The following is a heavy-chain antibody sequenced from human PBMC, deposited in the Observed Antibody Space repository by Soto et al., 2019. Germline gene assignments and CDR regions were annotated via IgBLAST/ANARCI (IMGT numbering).Heavy chain of an antibody. J-gene: IGHJ4*02. CDR2: ISAYNGNT. Sequence: VSCKASGYTFTTYGISWVRHAPGQGLEWMGWISAYNGNTNYAQKLQGRVTMTTDTSTSTAYMELRSLRSDDTAVYYCARVSGLLHPGYWGQGTLVTVSS. V-gene: IGHV1-18*04. CDR3: ARVSGLLHPGY. CDR1: GYTFTTYG. D-gene: IGHD3-22*01.